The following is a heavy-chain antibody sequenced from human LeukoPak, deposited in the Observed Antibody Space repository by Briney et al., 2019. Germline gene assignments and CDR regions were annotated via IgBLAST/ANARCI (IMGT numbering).Heavy chain of an antibody. Sequence: SQTLSLTCTVSGGSIISGSYYWSWIRQPAGKGLEWIGRIYASGSANCNPSLKSRVTMSVDTSKNQFSLKLSSVTAADTAVYYCARVSVAATNSFDYWGQGTLVTVSS. CDR3: ARVSVAATNSFDY. V-gene: IGHV4-61*02. J-gene: IGHJ4*02. CDR2: IYASGSA. D-gene: IGHD1-26*01. CDR1: GGSIISGSYY.